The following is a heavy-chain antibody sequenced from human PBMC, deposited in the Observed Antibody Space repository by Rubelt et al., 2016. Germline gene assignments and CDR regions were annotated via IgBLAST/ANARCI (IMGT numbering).Heavy chain of an antibody. J-gene: IGHJ3*02. CDR2: MSYDGSKE. Sequence: PCKGLEWVAGMSYDGSKEYFADSVKGRLTISRDNSKNTLYLQMNSLTVEDTAVYYCASTFLRAGGNSGAFDIWGQGTMVTVSS. CDR3: ASTFLRAGGNSGAFDI. D-gene: IGHD4-23*01. V-gene: IGHV3-30*03.